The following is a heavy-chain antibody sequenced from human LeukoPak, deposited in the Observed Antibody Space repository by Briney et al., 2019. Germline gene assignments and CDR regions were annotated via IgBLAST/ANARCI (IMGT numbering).Heavy chain of an antibody. CDR2: IYYSGST. D-gene: IGHD3-22*01. CDR3: ARDTYYYDSSGYPVGYFDY. Sequence: KPSETLSLTCTVSGGSISSYYWSWIRQPPGKGLEWIVYIYYSGSTNYNPSLNSRVTISVDTSKNQFSLRLSSVTAADTAVYYCARDTYYYDSSGYPVGYFDYWGQGTLVTVSS. CDR1: GGSISSYY. V-gene: IGHV4-59*01. J-gene: IGHJ4*02.